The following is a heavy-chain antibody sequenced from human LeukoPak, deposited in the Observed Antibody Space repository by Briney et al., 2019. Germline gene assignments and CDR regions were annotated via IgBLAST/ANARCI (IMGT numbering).Heavy chain of an antibody. V-gene: IGHV4-59*11. CDR1: GGSISSHY. J-gene: IGHJ6*03. D-gene: IGHD3-9*01. CDR3: ARDLRDYDILTGGGYYYYYYMDV. CDR2: IYYSGST. Sequence: SETLSLTCTASGGSISSHYWSWIRQPPGKGLEWIGYIYYSGSTNYNPSLKSRVTISVDTSKNQFSLKLSSVTAADTAVYYCARDLRDYDILTGGGYYYYYYMDVWGKGTTVTVSS.